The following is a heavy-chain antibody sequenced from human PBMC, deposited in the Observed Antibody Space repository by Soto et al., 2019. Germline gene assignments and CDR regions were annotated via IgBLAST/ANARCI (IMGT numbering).Heavy chain of an antibody. J-gene: IGHJ5*02. CDR1: GGSISSSSYY. D-gene: IGHD6-6*01. Sequence: SETLSLTCTVSGGSISSSSYYWGWIRQPPGKGLEWIGSIYYSGSTYYNPSLKSRVTISVDTSKNQFSLKLSSVTAADTAVYYCARHVEYSSSPEWFDPWGQGTLVTVSS. V-gene: IGHV4-39*01. CDR2: IYYSGST. CDR3: ARHVEYSSSPEWFDP.